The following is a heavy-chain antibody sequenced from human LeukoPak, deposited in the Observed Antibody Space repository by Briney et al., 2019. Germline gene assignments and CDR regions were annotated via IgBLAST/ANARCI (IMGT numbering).Heavy chain of an antibody. J-gene: IGHJ6*02. CDR2: INHSGST. Sequence: SETLSLTCAVYGGSFSGYYWSWIRQPPGKGLEWIGEINHSGSTNYNPSLKSRVTISVDTSKNQFSLKLSSVTAADTAVYYCARDLCVTGRPCGMDVWGQGTTVTVSS. CDR1: GGSFSGYY. V-gene: IGHV4-34*01. D-gene: IGHD3-9*01. CDR3: ARDLCVTGRPCGMDV.